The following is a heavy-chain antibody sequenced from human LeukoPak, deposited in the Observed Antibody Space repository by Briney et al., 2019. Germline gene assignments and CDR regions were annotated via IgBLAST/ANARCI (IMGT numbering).Heavy chain of an antibody. D-gene: IGHD6-13*01. CDR2: INPNSGGT. Sequence: GASVTVSCKASGYTFTDYYMHWVRQAPGQGLEWMGWINPNSGGTNYAQKFQGRVTMTTDTSIGTAYMEVSRLRSDDAAVYYCARVRIGQQLDKYYYYAMDVWGQGTTVTVSS. J-gene: IGHJ6*02. CDR1: GYTFTDYY. V-gene: IGHV1-2*02. CDR3: ARVRIGQQLDKYYYYAMDV.